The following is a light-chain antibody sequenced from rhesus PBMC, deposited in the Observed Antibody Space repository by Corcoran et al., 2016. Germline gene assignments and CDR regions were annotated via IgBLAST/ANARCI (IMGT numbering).Light chain of an antibody. J-gene: IGKJ1*01. V-gene: IGKV1-74*01. CDR3: QHGYGTPWT. Sequence: DIQMTQSPSSLSVSIGDRVTITCRASETVNNYLNWYQQKPGKAPKLLIYKSSTLTSGGPTRFSGSGSGKDYTFTISRLQPEDVATYYCQHGYGTPWTFGQGTKVEIK. CDR1: ETVNNY. CDR2: KSS.